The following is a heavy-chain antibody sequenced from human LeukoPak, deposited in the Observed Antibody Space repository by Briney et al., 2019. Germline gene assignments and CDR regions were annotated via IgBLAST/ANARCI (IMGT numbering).Heavy chain of an antibody. D-gene: IGHD3-10*01. Sequence: GGSLRLSCAASAFTFSGYSMTWVRQAPGKGLEWVSYISSSSSIMSYADSVKGRFTISRDNAKNSLYLQMNSLRDEDTAVYYCVRESRFHFDYWGQGPLVTVSS. V-gene: IGHV3-48*02. J-gene: IGHJ4*02. CDR2: ISSSSSIM. CDR3: VRESRFHFDY. CDR1: AFTFSGYS.